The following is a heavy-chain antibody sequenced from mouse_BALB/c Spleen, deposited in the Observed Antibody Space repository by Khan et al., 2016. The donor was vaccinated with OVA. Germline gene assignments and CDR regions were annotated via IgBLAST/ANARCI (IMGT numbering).Heavy chain of an antibody. J-gene: IGHJ3*01. CDR3: ARWDYYGSSSFAY. D-gene: IGHD1-1*01. CDR2: ISGYNGST. Sequence: LVKTGASVKISCKASGYSFTGYYMHWVKQSHGKSLEWIGYISGYNGSTTYNQKFKGKATFTVDTSSSTVYMQFNSLTSVDSAVYFFARWDYYGSSSFAYWGHVTLVTVSA. V-gene: IGHV1S34*01. CDR1: GYSFTGYY.